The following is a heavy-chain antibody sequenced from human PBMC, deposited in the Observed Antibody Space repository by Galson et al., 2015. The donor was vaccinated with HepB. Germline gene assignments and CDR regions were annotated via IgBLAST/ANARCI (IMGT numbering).Heavy chain of an antibody. Sequence: SLRLSCAASGFTFSDYYMAWIRQAPGKGLEWLSYISGGGTYTNYPRSVKGRFTISRDNAKNTLYLEMNSLRADDTSVYYCARYAKSSDNWFDPWRQESLVTVSS. CDR2: ISGGGTYT. D-gene: IGHD2-2*01. CDR3: ARYAKSSDNWFDP. J-gene: IGHJ5*02. CDR1: GFTFSDYY. V-gene: IGHV3-11*06.